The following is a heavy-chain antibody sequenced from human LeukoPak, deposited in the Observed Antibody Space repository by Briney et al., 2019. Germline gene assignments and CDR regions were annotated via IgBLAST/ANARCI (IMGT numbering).Heavy chain of an antibody. CDR3: ARHRGSSWYVSH. J-gene: IGHJ4*02. CDR1: GGSTSSYY. CDR2: IYYSGST. Sequence: SETLSLTCSVSGGSTSSYYWSWIRQPPGKGLEWIGSIYYSGSTYYNPSLKSRVTISVDTSKNQFSLKLSSVTAADTAVYYCARHRGSSWYVSHWGQGTLVTVSS. V-gene: IGHV4-59*05. D-gene: IGHD6-13*01.